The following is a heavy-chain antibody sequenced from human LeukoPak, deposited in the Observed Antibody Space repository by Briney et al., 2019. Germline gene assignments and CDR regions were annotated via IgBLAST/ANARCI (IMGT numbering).Heavy chain of an antibody. Sequence: PAGSLRLSCAASGFTFSSYAMSWVRQAPGKGLEWVSAISGSGGSTYYADSVKGRFTISRDNSKNTLYLQMNSLRAEDTALYYCARTPLVRYFDSWGQGTLVTVCS. D-gene: IGHD2-2*01. CDR2: ISGSGGST. CDR3: ARTPLVRYFDS. CDR1: GFTFSSYA. J-gene: IGHJ4*02. V-gene: IGHV3-23*01.